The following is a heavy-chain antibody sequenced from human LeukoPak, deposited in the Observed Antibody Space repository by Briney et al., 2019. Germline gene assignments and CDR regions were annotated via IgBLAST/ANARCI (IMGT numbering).Heavy chain of an antibody. V-gene: IGHV3-49*03. CDR2: TRSKTYSGTP. D-gene: IGHD2-21*02. CDR3: SRDSHGDDAFDI. Sequence: GGSLRLSCTTSGFTFGGYGMSWFRQAPGKGLEWVGFTRSKTYSGTPEYAASVKGRVTISRDDSKSIAYLQINSLKTEDTAVYFCSRDSHGDDAFDIWGQGTLVTVSS. J-gene: IGHJ3*02. CDR1: GFTFGGYG.